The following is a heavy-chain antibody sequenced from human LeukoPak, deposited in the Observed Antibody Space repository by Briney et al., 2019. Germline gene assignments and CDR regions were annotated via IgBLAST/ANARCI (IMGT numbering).Heavy chain of an antibody. CDR2: ISAYNGNT. CDR1: GYTFTSYG. Sequence: ASVKVSCKASGYTFTSYGISWVRQAPGQGLEWIGWISAYNGNTNYAQKLQGRVTMTTDTSTSTAYMELRSLRSDDTAVYYCARDLGTYYDFWSGYFPKYYFDYWGQGTLVTVSS. CDR3: ARDLGTYYDFWSGYFPKYYFDY. J-gene: IGHJ4*02. D-gene: IGHD3-3*01. V-gene: IGHV1-18*01.